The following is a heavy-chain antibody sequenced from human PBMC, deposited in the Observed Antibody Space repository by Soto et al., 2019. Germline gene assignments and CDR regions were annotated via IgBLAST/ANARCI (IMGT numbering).Heavy chain of an antibody. V-gene: IGHV4-39*01. CDR3: ALQAHSSSSYYYYGMDV. J-gene: IGHJ6*02. Sequence: QLQLQESGPGLVKPSETLSLTCTVSGGSISSSSYYWGWIRQPPGKGLEWIGSIYYSGSTYYNPYLKSRVTISVDTSKNQFSLKLSSVTAADTAVYYCALQAHSSSSYYYYGMDVWGQGTTVTVSS. D-gene: IGHD6-6*01. CDR1: GGSISSSSYY. CDR2: IYYSGST.